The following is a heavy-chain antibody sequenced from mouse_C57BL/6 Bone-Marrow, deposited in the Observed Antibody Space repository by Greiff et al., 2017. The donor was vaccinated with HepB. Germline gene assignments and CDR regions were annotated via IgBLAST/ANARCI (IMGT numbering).Heavy chain of an antibody. Sequence: QVQLQQSGAELARPGDSVKLSCKASGYTFTSYGISWVKQRTGQGLEWIGEIYPRSGNTYYNEKFKGKATLTADKSSSTAYMELRSLTSEDSAVYFCARCLLRYYAMDYWGQGTSVTVSS. CDR3: ARCLLRYYAMDY. D-gene: IGHD1-1*01. CDR2: IYPRSGNT. J-gene: IGHJ4*01. V-gene: IGHV1-81*01. CDR1: GYTFTSYG.